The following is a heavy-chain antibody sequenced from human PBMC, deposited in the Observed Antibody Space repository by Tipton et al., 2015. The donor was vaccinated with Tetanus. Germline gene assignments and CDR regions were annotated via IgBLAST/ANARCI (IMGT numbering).Heavy chain of an antibody. D-gene: IGHD5-18*01. Sequence: SLRLSCAASGFTFSSYAMHWVRQAPGKGLEWVAVISYDGSNKYYADSVKGRFTISRDNSKNTLYLQMNSLRAEDTAVYYCARVAGYRVDTHLYYFDYWGQGTLVTVSS. V-gene: IGHV3-30*04. CDR1: GFTFSSYA. CDR3: ARVAGYRVDTHLYYFDY. J-gene: IGHJ4*02. CDR2: ISYDGSNK.